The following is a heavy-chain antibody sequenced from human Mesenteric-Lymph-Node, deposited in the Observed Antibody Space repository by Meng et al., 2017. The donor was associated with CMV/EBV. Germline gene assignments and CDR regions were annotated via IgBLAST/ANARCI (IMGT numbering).Heavy chain of an antibody. J-gene: IGHJ3*02. CDR3: ATGGYSSGWYDAFDI. D-gene: IGHD6-19*01. CDR2: ISAYNGNT. CDR1: GYTFTGYY. Sequence: ASVKVSCKASGYTFTGYYMHWVRQAPGQGLEWMGWISAYNGNTKYAQKLQGRVTMTTDTSTSTAYMELRSLGSDDTAVYYCATGGYSSGWYDAFDIWGQGTLVTVSS. V-gene: IGHV1-18*04.